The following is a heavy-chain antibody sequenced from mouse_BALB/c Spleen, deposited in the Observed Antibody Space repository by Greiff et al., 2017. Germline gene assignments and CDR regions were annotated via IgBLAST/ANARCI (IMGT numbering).Heavy chain of an antibody. V-gene: IGHV1-15*01. D-gene: IGHD2-1*01. J-gene: IGHJ4*01. CDR1: GYTFTDYE. CDR3: TRGGNTRGYAMDY. Sequence: VKLQESGAELVRPGASVTLSCKASGYTFTDYEMHWVKQTPVHGLEWIGAIDPETGGTAYNQKFKGKATLTADKSSSTAYMELRSLTSEDSAVYYCTRGGNTRGYAMDYWGQGTSVTVSS. CDR2: IDPETGGT.